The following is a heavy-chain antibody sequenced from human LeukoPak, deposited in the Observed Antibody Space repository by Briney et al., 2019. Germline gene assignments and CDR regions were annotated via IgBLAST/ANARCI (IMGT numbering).Heavy chain of an antibody. Sequence: GASVTVSFTASGYTFNISYMHWVRQAQGQGLEWVGLINPSDDSRRYSQKFQGRVTMTKDTATNTVYMHLSSLSSDDTAVYYCARAYYESSAYRHALYFDYWGQGTLVTVSS. CDR1: GYTFNISY. J-gene: IGHJ4*02. CDR3: ARAYYESSAYRHALYFDY. V-gene: IGHV1-46*02. CDR2: INPSDDSR. D-gene: IGHD3-22*01.